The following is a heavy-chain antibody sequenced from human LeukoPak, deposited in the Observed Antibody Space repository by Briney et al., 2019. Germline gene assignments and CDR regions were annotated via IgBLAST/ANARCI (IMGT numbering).Heavy chain of an antibody. J-gene: IGHJ4*02. D-gene: IGHD1-1*01. CDR2: ISPSGNTI. Sequence: GGSLRLSCAASGFTFSSYEMNWVRQGPGKGLEWVSYISPSGNTIYCADSVKGRFTISRDNAWNTLSLQMNSLRAEDTALYYCTRGVPGDYWGQGTLVTVSS. V-gene: IGHV3-48*03. CDR1: GFTFSSYE. CDR3: TRGVPGDY.